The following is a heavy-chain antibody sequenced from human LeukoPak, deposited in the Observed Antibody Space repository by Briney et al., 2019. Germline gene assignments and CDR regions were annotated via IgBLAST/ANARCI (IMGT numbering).Heavy chain of an antibody. Sequence: GGSLRLSCAASGFTFSSYSMNWVRQAPGKGLEWVSSISSTTSHIYYADSVKGRFTISRDNAKNSLYLQMNSPRAEDTAVYYCARYTSGFDYWGQGTLVTVSS. J-gene: IGHJ4*02. V-gene: IGHV3-21*01. D-gene: IGHD6-19*01. CDR2: ISSTTSHI. CDR3: ARYTSGFDY. CDR1: GFTFSSYS.